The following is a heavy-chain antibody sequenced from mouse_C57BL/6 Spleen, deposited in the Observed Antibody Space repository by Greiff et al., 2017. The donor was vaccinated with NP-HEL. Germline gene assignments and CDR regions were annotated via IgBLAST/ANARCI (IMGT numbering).Heavy chain of an antibody. V-gene: IGHV1-19*01. CDR3: ARHLTAQATGMDY. J-gene: IGHJ4*01. CDR1: GYTFTDYY. D-gene: IGHD3-2*02. CDR2: INPYNGGT. Sequence: EVQLQQSGPVLVKPGASVKMSCKASGYTFTDYYMNWVKQSHGKSLEWIGVINPYNGGTSYNQKFKGKATLTVDKSSSTAYMELNSLTSEDSAVYYCARHLTAQATGMDYWGQGTSVTVSS.